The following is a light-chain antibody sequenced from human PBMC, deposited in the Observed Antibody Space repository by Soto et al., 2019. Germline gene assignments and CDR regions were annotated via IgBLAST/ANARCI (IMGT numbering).Light chain of an antibody. Sequence: QSALTQPPSASGSPGQSVTISCTGTSSDVGGYNRVSWYLHHPGKAPKLILYEVDKRPSGVPDRFSASKSGNTASLTVSGRQAEDEADYSCTSFADPYNWVFGGGTKVTV. CDR3: TSFADPYNWV. CDR2: EVD. CDR1: SSDVGGYNR. J-gene: IGLJ1*01. V-gene: IGLV2-8*01.